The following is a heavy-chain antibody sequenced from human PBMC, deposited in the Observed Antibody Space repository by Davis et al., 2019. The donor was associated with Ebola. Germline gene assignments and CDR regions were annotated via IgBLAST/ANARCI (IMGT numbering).Heavy chain of an antibody. Sequence: GESLKISCAASGFTFDDYAMHWVRQAPGKGLEWVSLISGDGGSTYYADSVKGRFTISRDNSKNSLYLQMNSLRTEDTALYYCAKDTMTVVVAVYYYYGMDVWGQGTTVTVSS. J-gene: IGHJ6*02. CDR1: GFTFDDYA. CDR2: ISGDGGST. D-gene: IGHD2-15*01. V-gene: IGHV3-43*02. CDR3: AKDTMTVVVAVYYYYGMDV.